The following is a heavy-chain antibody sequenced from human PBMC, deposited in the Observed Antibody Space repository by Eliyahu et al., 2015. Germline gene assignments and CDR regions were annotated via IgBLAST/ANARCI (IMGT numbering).Heavy chain of an antibody. J-gene: IGHJ5*02. D-gene: IGHD6-13*01. V-gene: IGHV4-4*07. Sequence: QVQLQESGPGLVKPSETLSLTCTVSGGSISXYYXRWIRXPAGKGLEWIGRIYTSGSTNYNPSLKSRVTMSVDTSKNQFSLKLSSVTAADTAVYYCARGPSVGSWYPYWFDPWGQGTLVTVSS. CDR3: ARGPSVGSWYPYWFDP. CDR2: IYTSGST. CDR1: GGSISXYY.